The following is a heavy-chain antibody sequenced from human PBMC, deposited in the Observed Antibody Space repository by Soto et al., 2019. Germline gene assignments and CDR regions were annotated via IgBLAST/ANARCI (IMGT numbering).Heavy chain of an antibody. CDR2: IYYSGST. J-gene: IGHJ2*01. Sequence: QVQLQESGPGLVKPSQTLSLTCTVSGGSISSGGYYWSWIRQHPGKGLEWIGYIYYSGSTYYNPSLKSRVTISVDTSKNQFSLKLSSVTAADTAGYYCAKHDYGDYDWYFDPWGRGTLVTVSS. CDR3: AKHDYGDYDWYFDP. V-gene: IGHV4-31*03. CDR1: GGSISSGGYY. D-gene: IGHD4-17*01.